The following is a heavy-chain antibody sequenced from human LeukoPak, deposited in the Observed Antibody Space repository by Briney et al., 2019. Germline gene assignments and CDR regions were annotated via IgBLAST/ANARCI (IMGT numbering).Heavy chain of an antibody. D-gene: IGHD3-10*01. CDR3: AKDRGFGEYFPFFY. Sequence: GGSLRLSCAAPGFTFSTYAMSWVRQTPEKGLEWVSAISGSGGSTYYADSVKGRFTISRDNSKNTLYLQMNSLRAEDTAVYYCAKDRGFGEYFPFFYWGQGTLVTVPS. J-gene: IGHJ4*02. CDR1: GFTFSTYA. CDR2: ISGSGGST. V-gene: IGHV3-23*01.